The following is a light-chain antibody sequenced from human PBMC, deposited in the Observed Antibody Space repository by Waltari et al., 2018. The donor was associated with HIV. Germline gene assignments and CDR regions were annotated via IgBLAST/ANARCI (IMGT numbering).Light chain of an antibody. CDR1: YSNRGPACL. V-gene: IGLV1-40*01. CDR3: QSYDSSLRGGV. CDR2: ANS. J-gene: IGLJ1*01. Sequence: QSLLMQPPSLAGAPGPWVPISCTWIYSNRGPACLLPSYQQLPGTAPKVLIYANSNRPSGVPDRFSGSKSGTSASLAITGLQAEDGADYYCQSYDSSLRGGVFGTGTKVTVL.